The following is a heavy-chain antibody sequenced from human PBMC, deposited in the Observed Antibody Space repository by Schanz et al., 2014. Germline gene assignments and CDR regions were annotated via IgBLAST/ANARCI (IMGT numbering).Heavy chain of an antibody. D-gene: IGHD1-26*01. CDR3: AKDSRGSSFDMDV. J-gene: IGHJ6*02. CDR1: GFTFTNYW. CDR2: ISGGLGTDT. Sequence: EVKLLESGGGLVQPGGSLRLSCAGSGFTFTNYWMHWVRQSPGKGLVWVSGISGGLGTDTFYADSVKGRFTISRDNSKNSLYLQMNSLRTEDTALYYCAKDSRGSSFDMDVWGQGTTVTVSS. V-gene: IGHV3-43*02.